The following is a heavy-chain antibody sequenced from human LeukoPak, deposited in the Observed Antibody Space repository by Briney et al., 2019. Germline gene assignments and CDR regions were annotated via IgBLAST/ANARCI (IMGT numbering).Heavy chain of an antibody. CDR1: GGPFSGYY. CDR3: ERGQTVIDDTYSSGSFPWVDY. Sequence: PSETLSLPCAVYGGPFSGYYWSWIRQPPGKGLEGMGEINHSGSTNNNPSLKSRVTISVDTCKNPFSMMLSYVTSAGTAVSDCERGQTVIDDTYSSGSFPWVDYWGQGTLVTVSS. D-gene: IGHD6-19*01. V-gene: IGHV4-34*01. CDR2: INHSGST. J-gene: IGHJ4*02.